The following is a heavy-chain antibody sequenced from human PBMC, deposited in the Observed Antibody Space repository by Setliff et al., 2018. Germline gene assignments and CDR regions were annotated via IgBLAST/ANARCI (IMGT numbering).Heavy chain of an antibody. CDR1: GGTFGSSA. Sequence: GASVKVSCKASGGTFGSSALSWVRQAPGQGLEWMGGIIPMFDTGIYAEKSQGRVTLSADESTSTVYMELTRLRPEDTAIYYCARDKADYYDRSGYSGASDVWGQGTMVTVSS. D-gene: IGHD3-22*01. CDR3: ARDKADYYDRSGYSGASDV. V-gene: IGHV1-69*13. CDR2: IIPMFDTG. J-gene: IGHJ3*01.